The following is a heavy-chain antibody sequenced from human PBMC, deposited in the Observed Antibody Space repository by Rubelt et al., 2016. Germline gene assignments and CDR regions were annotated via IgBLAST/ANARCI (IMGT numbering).Heavy chain of an antibody. CDR2: IRQDGNEK. CDR3: ARDGYGNTRAVNTIDY. D-gene: IGHD2-2*03. Sequence: GGSLRLSCSASGFIFSTYWMTWVRQAPGKGLEWVANIRQDGNEKYYVDSVKGRFTISSDNPQNSLYLQMNSLRAGDTAIYYCARDGYGNTRAVNTIDYWGQGTLVTVSS. V-gene: IGHV3-7*03. CDR1: GFIFSTYW. J-gene: IGHJ4*02.